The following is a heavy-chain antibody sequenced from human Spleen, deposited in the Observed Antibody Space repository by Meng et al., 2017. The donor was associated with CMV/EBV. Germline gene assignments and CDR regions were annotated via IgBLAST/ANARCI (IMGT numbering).Heavy chain of an antibody. J-gene: IGHJ5*02. Sequence: QVQLQQSGPGLVKPPQTLPLTCALAGDSVSSNSAAWNWIRQSPSRGLEWLGRTYYRSKWYIEYAVSVKSRITINPDTSKNQFSLQLNSVTPEDTAVYYCARSNPNWFDPWGQGTLVTVSS. CDR3: ARSNPNWFDP. V-gene: IGHV6-1*01. CDR2: TYYRSKWYI. CDR1: GDSVSSNSAA.